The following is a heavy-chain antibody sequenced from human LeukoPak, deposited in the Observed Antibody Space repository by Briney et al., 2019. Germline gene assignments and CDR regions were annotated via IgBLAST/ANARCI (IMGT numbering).Heavy chain of an antibody. CDR1: GGTFSSYA. Sequence: SVKVSCKASGGTFSSYAISWVRQAPGQGLEWMGGIIPIFGTANYAQKFQGRVTITTDESTSTAYMELSSLRSEDTAVYYCAREMVVTAILDYWGQGTLVTVSS. CDR2: IIPIFGTA. D-gene: IGHD2-21*02. CDR3: AREMVVTAILDY. V-gene: IGHV1-69*05. J-gene: IGHJ4*02.